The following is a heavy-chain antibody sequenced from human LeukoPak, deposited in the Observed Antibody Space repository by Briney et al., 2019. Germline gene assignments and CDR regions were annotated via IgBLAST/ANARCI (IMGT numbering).Heavy chain of an antibody. CDR2: INHSGST. CDR3: ARRLGRKFGERFYYYHYMDV. CDR1: GGSLSGYY. J-gene: IGHJ6*03. D-gene: IGHD3-10*01. V-gene: IGHV4-34*01. Sequence: SETLSLTCAVSGGSLSGYYWTWIRQPPGKGLEWIGEINHSGSTKYNPSLKSRVTISVDTSKNQFSLKLSSVTAADTAVYYCARRLGRKFGERFYYYHYMDVWGKGTTVTISS.